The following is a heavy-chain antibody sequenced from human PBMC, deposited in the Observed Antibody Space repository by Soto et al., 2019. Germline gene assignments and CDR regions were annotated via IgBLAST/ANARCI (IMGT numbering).Heavy chain of an antibody. Sequence: EVQLVESGGGLVKPGGSLRLSCAVSGFTFISHTLNWVRQAPGKGLEWVSSISGSGSPYYADSVKGRFTISRGNAQNSLYLQIISLRAEDTAVYDCAREVQPVFRREYDYWGQGTLVTFSS. CDR2: ISGSGSP. J-gene: IGHJ4*02. CDR1: GFTFISHT. CDR3: AREVQPVFRREYDY. V-gene: IGHV3-21*04.